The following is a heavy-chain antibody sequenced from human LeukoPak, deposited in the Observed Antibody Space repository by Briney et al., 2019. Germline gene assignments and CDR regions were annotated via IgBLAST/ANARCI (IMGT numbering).Heavy chain of an antibody. J-gene: IGHJ6*02. V-gene: IGHV3-30*07. CDR3: ARDLSIITMVRGEPGYHYGMDV. Sequence: GRFTISRDNSKNTLYLQMNSLRAEDTAVYYCARDLSIITMVRGEPGYHYGMDVWGQGTTVTVSS. D-gene: IGHD3-10*01.